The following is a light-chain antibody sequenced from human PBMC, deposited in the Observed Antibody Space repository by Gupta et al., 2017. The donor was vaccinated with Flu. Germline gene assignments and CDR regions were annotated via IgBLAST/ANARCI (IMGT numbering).Light chain of an antibody. V-gene: IGKV1-9*01. CDR3: QQLNSYPKT. CDR2: AAS. Sequence: DIQLTQSPSFLSASVGDRVTITCRASQGISSYLAWYQQKPGKAPKLLIYAASTLQSGVPSRFSGSGSGTEFTLTISSRHPEDFATYYCQQLNSYPKTFGQGTKVEIK. CDR1: QGISSY. J-gene: IGKJ1*01.